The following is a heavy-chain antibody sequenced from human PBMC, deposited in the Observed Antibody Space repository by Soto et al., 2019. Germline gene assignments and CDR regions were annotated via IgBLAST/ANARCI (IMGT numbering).Heavy chain of an antibody. CDR2: INPADSDT. V-gene: IGHV5-51*01. CDR1: GYIFTSYW. D-gene: IGHD3-10*01. Sequence: PGESLKISCKGSGYIFTSYWIGWVRQMPGKGLEWMGIINPADSDTRNSPSFLGQVTISADKSISTAYLQWSSLKASDTAMYYCVKQGAGGVFDYWGQGSLVTVSS. J-gene: IGHJ4*02. CDR3: VKQGAGGVFDY.